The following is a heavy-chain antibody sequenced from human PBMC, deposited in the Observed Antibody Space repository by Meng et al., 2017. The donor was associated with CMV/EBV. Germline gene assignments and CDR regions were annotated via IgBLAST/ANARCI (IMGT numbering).Heavy chain of an antibody. CDR3: AKVQAVGGTQTFDY. Sequence: YGFNFSSYAISWVRQAPGKGLEWVSTLSGDGGGSYYTDSVKGRFTISRDNSKNTLYLQMNSLRVEDTAVYYCAKVQAVGGTQTFDYWGQGTLVTVSS. D-gene: IGHD6-19*01. CDR2: LSGDGGGS. CDR1: GFNFSSYA. J-gene: IGHJ4*02. V-gene: IGHV3-23*01.